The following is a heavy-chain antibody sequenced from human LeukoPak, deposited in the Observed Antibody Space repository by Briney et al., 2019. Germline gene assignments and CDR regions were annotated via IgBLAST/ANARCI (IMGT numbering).Heavy chain of an antibody. J-gene: IGHJ4*02. CDR2: INHSGST. D-gene: IGHD3-22*01. CDR3: ARVEKLLPPNY. CDR1: GGSFSGYY. Sequence: SETLSLTCAVYGGSFSGYYWNWIRQPPGKGLEWIGEINHSGSTNYNPSLESRVTISVDTSKNQFSLRLSSVTAADTAVYYCARVEKLLPPNYWGQGTLVTVSS. V-gene: IGHV4-34*01.